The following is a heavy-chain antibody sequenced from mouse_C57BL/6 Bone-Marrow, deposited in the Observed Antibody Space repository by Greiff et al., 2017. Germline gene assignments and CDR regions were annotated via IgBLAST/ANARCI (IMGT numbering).Heavy chain of an antibody. V-gene: IGHV5-4*03. CDR1: GFTFSSYA. J-gene: IGHJ4*01. CDR2: ISDGGSYT. D-gene: IGHD2-1*01. CDR3: ARRVGNCYAMDY. Sequence: EVKLVESGGGLVKPGGSLKLSCAASGFTFSSYAMSWVRQTPEKRLEWVATISDGGSYTYYPDNVKGRFTISRDNAKNNLYLQMSHLKSEDTAMYDCARRVGNCYAMDYWGQGTSVTVAS.